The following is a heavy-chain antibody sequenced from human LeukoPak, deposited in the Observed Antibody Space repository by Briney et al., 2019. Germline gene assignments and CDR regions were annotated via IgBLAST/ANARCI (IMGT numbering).Heavy chain of an antibody. CDR2: IYSSGST. CDR1: GGSMNQYY. V-gene: IGHV4-4*07. D-gene: IGHD2-15*01. Sequence: SETLSLTCTVSGGSMNQYYWSWIRQPAGKGLEWIGRIYSSGSTNYNPSLKSRVTISEDTSKNQFSLKLSSVTAADTAVYYCARDIVVVDNNWFDPWGQGILVTVSS. J-gene: IGHJ5*02. CDR3: ARDIVVVDNNWFDP.